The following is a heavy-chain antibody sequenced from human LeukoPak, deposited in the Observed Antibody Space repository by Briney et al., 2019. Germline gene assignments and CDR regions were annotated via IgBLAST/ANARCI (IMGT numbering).Heavy chain of an antibody. CDR1: GDPISSGDFH. CDR2: IYYSGGT. CDR3: ARHFNGGRKYFDY. Sequence: SVTLTLTCTVSGDPISSGDFHWSWIRQPPGKGLEWIAYIYYSGGTYYNPSLKSRVTISVDTSKNQFSLNLSSVTAADTAVYYCARHFNGGRKYFDYWGQGTLFTVSS. D-gene: IGHD7-27*01. J-gene: IGHJ4*02. V-gene: IGHV4-30-4*08.